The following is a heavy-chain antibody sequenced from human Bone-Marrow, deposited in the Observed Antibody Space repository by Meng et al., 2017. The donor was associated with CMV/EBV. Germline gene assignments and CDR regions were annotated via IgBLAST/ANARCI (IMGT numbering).Heavy chain of an antibody. CDR3: ARGGRRFWSGYYNRGGVSFWFDP. Sequence: ASVKVSCKASGYTFTSYDINWVRQATGQGLEWMGWMNPNSGNTGYAQKFQGRVTITRNTSISTAYMELSSLGSEDTAVYYCARGGRRFWSGYYNRGGVSFWFDPWGQGTLVTVSS. J-gene: IGHJ5*02. CDR2: MNPNSGNT. V-gene: IGHV1-8*03. D-gene: IGHD3-3*01. CDR1: GYTFTSYD.